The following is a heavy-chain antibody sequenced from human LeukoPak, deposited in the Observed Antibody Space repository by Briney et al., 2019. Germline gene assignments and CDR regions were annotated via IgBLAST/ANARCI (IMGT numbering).Heavy chain of an antibody. J-gene: IGHJ5*02. CDR2: ITGSGRTI. V-gene: IGHV3-48*03. CDR1: GFTFSTYE. D-gene: IGHD4-17*01. CDR3: ARKDGDYVVGNNWFDP. Sequence: GGSLRLSCAASGFTFSTYEMNWVRQAPGKGLEWVSSITGSGRTIYYADSVKGRFTISRDNAKNSLYLQMNSLRAEDTAVYYCARKDGDYVVGNNWFDPWGQGTLVTVSS.